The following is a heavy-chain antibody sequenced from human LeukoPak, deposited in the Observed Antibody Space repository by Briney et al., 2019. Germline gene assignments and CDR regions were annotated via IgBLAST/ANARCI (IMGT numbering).Heavy chain of an antibody. CDR2: VSYGGRNK. D-gene: IGHD3-10*01. V-gene: IGHV3-30*04. CDR1: GFTFSSYG. J-gene: IGHJ4*02. Sequence: PGRSLRLSCAASGFTFSSYGLHWVRQAPGKGLEWVSVVSYGGRNKHYADSVKGRFTISRDNSKNTLYLQMDSLRAEDTAVYYCARVQWFGELLWGGFDYWGQGTLVTVSS. CDR3: ARVQWFGELLWGGFDY.